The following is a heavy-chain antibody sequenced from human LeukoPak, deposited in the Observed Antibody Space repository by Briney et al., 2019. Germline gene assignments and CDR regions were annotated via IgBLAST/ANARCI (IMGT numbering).Heavy chain of an antibody. CDR1: GFTFSSYS. CDR3: ARDQNQLWFGELLFDY. V-gene: IGHV3-21*01. D-gene: IGHD3-10*01. J-gene: IGHJ4*02. CDR2: ISSSSSSYI. Sequence: GGSLRLSCAASGFTFSSYSMNWVRQAPGKGLEWVSSISSSSSSYIYYADSVKGRFTISRDNAKNSLYLQMNSLRAEDTAVYYCARDQNQLWFGELLFDYWGQGTLVTVSS.